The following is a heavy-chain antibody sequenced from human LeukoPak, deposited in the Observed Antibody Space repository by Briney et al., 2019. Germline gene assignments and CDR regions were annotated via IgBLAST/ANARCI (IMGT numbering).Heavy chain of an antibody. J-gene: IGHJ4*02. V-gene: IGHV3-23*01. CDR3: AKYHGGTYSSGPVYFDY. CDR1: GFTFSSYA. Sequence: PGGYLRLSCAASGFTFSSYAMSWVRQAPGKGLEWVSSISNSGGSTYHADSVKGRFTISRDNSRNTLYLQMSSLRAEDTAVYYCAKYHGGTYSSGPVYFDYWGQGTLVTVSS. D-gene: IGHD6-19*01. CDR2: ISNSGGST.